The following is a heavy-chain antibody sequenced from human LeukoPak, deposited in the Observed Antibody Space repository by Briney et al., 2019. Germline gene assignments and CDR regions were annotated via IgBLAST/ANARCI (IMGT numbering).Heavy chain of an antibody. Sequence: SQTLSLTCTVSGGSISSGSYYWRWLRQPAGTGLEWIGRIYTSGSTNYNPSLKSRVTISVDTSKNQFSLKLSSVTAADTAVYYCARDPGYSDAKSEYYFDYWGQGTLVTVSS. J-gene: IGHJ4*02. CDR3: ARDPGYSDAKSEYYFDY. V-gene: IGHV4-61*02. CDR2: IYTSGST. D-gene: IGHD2-2*03. CDR1: GGSISSGSYY.